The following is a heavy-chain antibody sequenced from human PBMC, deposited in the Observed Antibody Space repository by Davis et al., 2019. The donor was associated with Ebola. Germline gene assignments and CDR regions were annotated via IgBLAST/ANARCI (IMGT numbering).Heavy chain of an antibody. CDR2: ISYDGSNK. Sequence: PGGSLRLSCAASGFTFSSYGMHWVRQAPGKGLEWVAVISYDGSNKYYADSVKGRFTISRDNSKNTLYLQMNSLRAEDTAVYYCAKGDILTGYYPSVYGMDVWGQGTTVTVSS. CDR3: AKGDILTGYYPSVYGMDV. CDR1: GFTFSSYG. V-gene: IGHV3-30*18. D-gene: IGHD3-9*01. J-gene: IGHJ6*02.